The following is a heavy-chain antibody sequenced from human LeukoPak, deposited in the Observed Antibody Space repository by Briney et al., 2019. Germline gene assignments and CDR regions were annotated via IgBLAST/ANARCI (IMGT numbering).Heavy chain of an antibody. D-gene: IGHD6-19*01. CDR1: GYTSTSYD. CDR3: ARDPGSFLSSSGWLNWFDP. V-gene: IGHV1-8*01. Sequence: ASVKVSCKASGYTSTSYDINWVRQATGQGLEWMGWMNPNSGNTGYAQKFQGRVTMTRNTSISTAYMELSSLRSDDTAVYYCARDPGSFLSSSGWLNWFDPWGQGTLVIVSS. J-gene: IGHJ5*02. CDR2: MNPNSGNT.